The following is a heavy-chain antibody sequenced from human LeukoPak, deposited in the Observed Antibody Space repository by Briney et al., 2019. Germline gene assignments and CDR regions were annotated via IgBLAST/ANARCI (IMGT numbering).Heavy chain of an antibody. CDR3: ARDLLRRWRTRPLDY. V-gene: IGHV1-2*02. CDR2: INPNSGGT. J-gene: IGHJ4*02. CDR1: GYTFTSYG. D-gene: IGHD6-6*01. Sequence: ASVKVSCKASGYTFTSYGISWVRQAPGQGLEWMGWINPNSGGTNYAQKFQGRVTMTRDTSISTAYMELGRLRSDDTAVYYCARDLLRRWRTRPLDYWGQGTLVTVSS.